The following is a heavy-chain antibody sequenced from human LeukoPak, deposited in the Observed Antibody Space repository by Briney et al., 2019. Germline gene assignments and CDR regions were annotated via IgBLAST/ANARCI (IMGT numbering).Heavy chain of an antibody. CDR1: GASISSNSYY. CDR3: ARVARSYYYYYYMDV. Sequence: SETLSLTCTVSGASISSNSYYWGWIRQPPGKGLEWIGSTMYSSGSNYYNVSVKSRVTISVDASKEQFSLKVDSVTAAETALYYCARVARSYYYYYYMDVWGKGTTVTVSS. CDR2: MYSSGSN. V-gene: IGHV4-39*07. J-gene: IGHJ6*03.